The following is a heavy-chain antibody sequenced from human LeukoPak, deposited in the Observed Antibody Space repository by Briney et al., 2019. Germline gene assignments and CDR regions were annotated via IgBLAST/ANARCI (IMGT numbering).Heavy chain of an antibody. V-gene: IGHV3-15*01. CDR3: TTEGGVWGYHAFDI. CDR2: VKSKTQGGAT. D-gene: IGHD3-16*01. J-gene: IGHJ3*02. Sequence: GGSLRLSCAASGFTFSNAWMSWVRQAPGKGLEWVGRVKSKTQGGATDYAAPVKGRFTISRDDSENTLYLQMNSLKTEDTAVYYCTTEGGVWGYHAFDIWGQGTMVTVSS. CDR1: GFTFSNAW.